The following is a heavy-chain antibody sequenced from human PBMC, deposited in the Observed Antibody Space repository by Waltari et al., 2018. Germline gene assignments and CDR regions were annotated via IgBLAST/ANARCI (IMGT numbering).Heavy chain of an antibody. D-gene: IGHD6-19*01. CDR2: ISSSSSYI. CDR3: ARWRIAVAAPDAFDI. J-gene: IGHJ3*02. CDR1: GFTFSRHS. Sequence: EVQLVESGGGLVKPGGSLRLSCAASGFTFSRHSMNWVRQAPGKGLEWVASISSSSSYIYYADSVKGRFTISRDNAKNSLYLQMNSLRAEDTAVYYCARWRIAVAAPDAFDIWGQGTMVTVSS. V-gene: IGHV3-21*01.